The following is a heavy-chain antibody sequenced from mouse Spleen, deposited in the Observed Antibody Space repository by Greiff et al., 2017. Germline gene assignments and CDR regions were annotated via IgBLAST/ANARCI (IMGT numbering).Heavy chain of an antibody. Sequence: VQLQQPGAELVRPGTSVKLSCKASGYTFTSYWMHWVKQRPGQGLEWIGVIDPSDSYTNYNQKFKGKATLTVDTSSSTAYMQLSSLTSEDSAVYYCARDGNYGAMDYWGQGTSVTVSS. J-gene: IGHJ4*01. V-gene: IGHV1-59*01. CDR2: IDPSDSYT. CDR1: GYTFTSYW. CDR3: ARDGNYGAMDY. D-gene: IGHD2-1*01.